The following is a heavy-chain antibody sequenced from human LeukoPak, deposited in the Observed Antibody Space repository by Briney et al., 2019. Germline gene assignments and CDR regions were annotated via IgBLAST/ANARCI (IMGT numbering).Heavy chain of an antibody. V-gene: IGHV3-21*04. Sequence: PGGSLRLSCAASGFTFSSYSMNWVRQAPGKGLEWVSSISSSSSYIYYADSVKGRFTISRDNSKNTLYLQMNSLRAEDTAVYYCARDGENDSSGYSNWGQGTLVTVSS. J-gene: IGHJ4*02. CDR1: GFTFSSYS. CDR2: ISSSSSYI. CDR3: ARDGENDSSGYSN. D-gene: IGHD3-22*01.